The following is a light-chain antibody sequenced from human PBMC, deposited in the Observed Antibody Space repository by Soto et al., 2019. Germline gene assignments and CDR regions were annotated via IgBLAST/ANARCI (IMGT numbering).Light chain of an antibody. CDR3: QSYDSSLTGSKV. V-gene: IGLV1-40*01. J-gene: IGLJ1*01. Sequence: QSVRTQPPSVSGAPGQRGTISCTGSSSNIGAGFDVHWYQQLPGTAPKLLIYGNSNRPSGVPDRFSGSRSGTSASLAITGLQAEDEADYYCQSYDSSLTGSKVFGSGTNVTVL. CDR2: GNS. CDR1: SSNIGAGFD.